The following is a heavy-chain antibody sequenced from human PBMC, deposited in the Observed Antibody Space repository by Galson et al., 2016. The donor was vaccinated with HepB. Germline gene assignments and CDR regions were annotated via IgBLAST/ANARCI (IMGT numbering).Heavy chain of an antibody. CDR1: GFTFSSYS. V-gene: IGHV3-66*01. CDR3: ARDPPSVATGTWA. D-gene: IGHD3-9*01. J-gene: IGHJ5*02. Sequence: SLRLSCAASGFTFSSYSMNWVRQAPGKGLECISLIYSGGDTVYADSVKGRFTISRDHSKNTVYLQMNSLRVEDTAVYYCARDPPSVATGTWAWSQGTQVTVSS. CDR2: IYSGGDT.